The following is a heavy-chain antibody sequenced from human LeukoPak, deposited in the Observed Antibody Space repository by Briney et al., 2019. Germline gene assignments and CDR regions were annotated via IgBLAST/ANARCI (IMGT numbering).Heavy chain of an antibody. V-gene: IGHV4-34*01. Sequence: PSETLSLTCAVYGGSFSGYYWSWIRQPPGKGLEWIGEINHSGSTNYNPSLKSRVTISVDTSKNQFSLKLSSVTAADTAVYYCARLSRGYYYVADYWGQGTLVTVSS. J-gene: IGHJ4*02. CDR1: GGSFSGYY. D-gene: IGHD3-22*01. CDR2: INHSGST. CDR3: ARLSRGYYYVADY.